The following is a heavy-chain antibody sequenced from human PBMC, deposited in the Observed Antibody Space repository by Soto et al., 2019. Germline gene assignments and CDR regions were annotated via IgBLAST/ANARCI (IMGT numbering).Heavy chain of an antibody. D-gene: IGHD3-3*01. CDR1: GYTFTSYA. Sequence: ASVKVSCKASGYTFTSYAMHWVLQAPGQRLEWMGWINAVNGNTKYSQKFQGRVTITRDTSASTAYMELSSLRSEDTAVYYCARGARNSSYYDFWSGYYKGGYYYYGMDVRGQGTTVTSP. CDR3: ARGARNSSYYDFWSGYYKGGYYYYGMDV. V-gene: IGHV1-3*01. CDR2: INAVNGNT. J-gene: IGHJ6*02.